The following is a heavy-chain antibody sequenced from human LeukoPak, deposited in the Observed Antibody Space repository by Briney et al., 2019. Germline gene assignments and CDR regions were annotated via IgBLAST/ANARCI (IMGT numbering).Heavy chain of an antibody. CDR1: GGTFSGYA. D-gene: IGHD4-17*01. Sequence: ASVKVSCKASGGTFSGYAISWVRQAPGQGLEWMGRIIPILGIANYAQKFQGRVTITADKSTSTAYMELSSLRSEDTAVYYCARAHDYGDSYDAFDIWGQGTMVTVSS. V-gene: IGHV1-69*04. CDR3: ARAHDYGDSYDAFDI. CDR2: IIPILGIA. J-gene: IGHJ3*02.